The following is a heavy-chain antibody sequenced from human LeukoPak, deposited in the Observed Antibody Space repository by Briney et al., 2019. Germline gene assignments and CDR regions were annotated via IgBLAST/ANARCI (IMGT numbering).Heavy chain of an antibody. CDR3: ARGAYCSSTSCYEYYYGMDV. V-gene: IGHV4-30-2*01. CDR1: GDSISSGGYS. D-gene: IGHD2-2*01. J-gene: IGHJ6*02. Sequence: SETLSLTCAVSGDSISSGGYSWSWIRQPPGKGLEWIGYIYHSGSTYYNPSLKSRVTISVDRSKNQFSLKLSSVTAADTAVYYCARGAYCSSTSCYEYYYGMDVWGQGTTVTVSS. CDR2: IYHSGST.